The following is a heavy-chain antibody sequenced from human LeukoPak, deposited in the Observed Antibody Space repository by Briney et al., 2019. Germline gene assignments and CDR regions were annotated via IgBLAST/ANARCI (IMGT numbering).Heavy chain of an antibody. D-gene: IGHD7-27*01. CDR3: ATLQLGVSYSGDDAFDI. CDR2: IIPIFGTA. J-gene: IGHJ3*02. Sequence: SVKVSCKASGGTFSSYAISWVRQAPGQGLEWMGGIIPIFGTANYAQKFQGRVTITTDESTSTAYMELSSLRSEDTAVYYCATLQLGVSYSGDDAFDIWGQGTMVTVSS. V-gene: IGHV1-69*05. CDR1: GGTFSSYA.